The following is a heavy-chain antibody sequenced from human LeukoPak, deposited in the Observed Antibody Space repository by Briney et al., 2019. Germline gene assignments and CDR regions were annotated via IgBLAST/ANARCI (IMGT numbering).Heavy chain of an antibody. D-gene: IGHD3-3*01. CDR1: GFTFSDYY. CDR3: ARGDYDFWSGYYDYYYYMDV. CDR2: ISSSSSYI. Sequence: GGSLRLSCAASGFTFSDYYMSWIRQAPGKGLEWVSSISSSSSYIYYADSVKGRFTISRDNAKNSLYLQMNSLRAEDTAVYYCARGDYDFWSGYYDYYYYMDVWGKGTTVTVSS. J-gene: IGHJ6*03. V-gene: IGHV3-11*06.